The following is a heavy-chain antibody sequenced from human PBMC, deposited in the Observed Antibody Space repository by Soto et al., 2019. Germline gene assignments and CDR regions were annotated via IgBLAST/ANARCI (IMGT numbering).Heavy chain of an antibody. Sequence: QVQLVQSGAEVKKPGSSVKVSCKATGGTFSTYTITWVRQAPGQGLEWMRRIIPIIGIINYAQKFQGRVTISADKFTGTAYMELTGLRSDDTAVYYCAGDPDSHYNDSHASSYPWGHGTQVTVSS. CDR3: AGDPDSHYNDSHASSYP. D-gene: IGHD4-4*01. CDR1: GGTFSTYT. J-gene: IGHJ5*02. CDR2: IIPIIGII. V-gene: IGHV1-69*08.